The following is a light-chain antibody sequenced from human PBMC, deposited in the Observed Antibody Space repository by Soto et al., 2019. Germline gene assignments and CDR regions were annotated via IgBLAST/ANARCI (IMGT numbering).Light chain of an antibody. CDR1: QSVSSN. Sequence: EIVMTQSPATLSVSPGERATLSCRASQSVSSNLAWYQQKPGQAPRLLIYGASTRATGIPARFSGSGSGTEVTLTISSLQSEDFAVYYCQQYNNWPPWITFDQGTRLEIK. CDR3: QQYNNWPPWIT. J-gene: IGKJ5*01. CDR2: GAS. V-gene: IGKV3-15*01.